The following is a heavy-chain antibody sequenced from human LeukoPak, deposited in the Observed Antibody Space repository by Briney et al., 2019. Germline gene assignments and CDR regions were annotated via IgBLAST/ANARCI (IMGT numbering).Heavy chain of an antibody. J-gene: IGHJ5*02. V-gene: IGHV4-59*01. CDR3: ASGGYCSSGSCYPNWFDP. CDR1: GGSITSYY. Sequence: SETLSLTCTVSGGSITSYYWSWIRQPPGKGLEWIGYISYSGSTNYNPSLKSRVSISIDTSKNQFSLKLSSVTAADTAVYYCASGGYCSSGSCYPNWFDPWGQGTLVTVSS. D-gene: IGHD2-15*01. CDR2: ISYSGST.